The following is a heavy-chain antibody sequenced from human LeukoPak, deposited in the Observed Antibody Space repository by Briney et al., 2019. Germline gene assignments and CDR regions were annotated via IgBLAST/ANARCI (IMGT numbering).Heavy chain of an antibody. CDR3: ARDPGSGWCEEYNWFDP. CDR1: GFTFSSYW. D-gene: IGHD6-19*01. Sequence: PGGSLRLSCAASGFTFSSYWMSWVRQAPGKGLEWVANIKQDGSEKYYVDSVKGRFTISRDNAKNSLYLQMNSLRAEDTAVYYCARDPGSGWCEEYNWFDPWGQGTLVTVSS. V-gene: IGHV3-7*03. CDR2: IKQDGSEK. J-gene: IGHJ5*02.